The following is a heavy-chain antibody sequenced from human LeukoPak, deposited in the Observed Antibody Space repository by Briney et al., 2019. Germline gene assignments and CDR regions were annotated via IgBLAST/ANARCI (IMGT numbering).Heavy chain of an antibody. D-gene: IGHD3-22*01. V-gene: IGHV1-18*01. Sequence: ASVKVSCKASGYTFTSYGISWVRQAPGQGLEWMGWTSAYNGNTNYAQKLQGRVTMTTDTSTSTAYMELRSLRSDDTAVYYCARGTGYYYDSSGYEYWGQGTLVTVSS. CDR1: GYTFTSYG. J-gene: IGHJ4*02. CDR3: ARGTGYYYDSSGYEY. CDR2: TSAYNGNT.